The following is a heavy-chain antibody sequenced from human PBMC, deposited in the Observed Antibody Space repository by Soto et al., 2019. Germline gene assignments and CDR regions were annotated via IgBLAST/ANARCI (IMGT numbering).Heavy chain of an antibody. CDR3: ARSHARIPRGNY. D-gene: IGHD1-26*01. J-gene: IGHJ4*02. Sequence: ASVKVSCKASGYTFTSYDINWVRQATGRGLEWMGWMNPNSGNTGYAQKFQGRVTMTRNTSISTAYMELSSLRSEDTAVYYCARSHARIPRGNYWGQGTLVTVSS. V-gene: IGHV1-8*01. CDR1: GYTFTSYD. CDR2: MNPNSGNT.